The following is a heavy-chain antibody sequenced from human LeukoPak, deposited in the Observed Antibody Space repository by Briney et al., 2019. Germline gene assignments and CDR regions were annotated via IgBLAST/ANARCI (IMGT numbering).Heavy chain of an antibody. CDR2: ITNDGSRT. CDR1: AFTFSEYW. J-gene: IGHJ4*02. CDR3: ARSFYDILIGYYQYFDY. V-gene: IGHV3-74*03. Sequence: GGSLRLSCTASAFTFSEYWMHWVRQAPGKGLVWVSRITNDGSRTMYADSVKGRFTISRDNAKNTLYLQMDSLRAEDTAVYYCARSFYDILIGYYQYFDYWGQGTLVTVSS. D-gene: IGHD3-9*01.